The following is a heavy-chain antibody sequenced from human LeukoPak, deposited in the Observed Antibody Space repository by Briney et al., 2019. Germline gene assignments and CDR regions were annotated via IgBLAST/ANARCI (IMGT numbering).Heavy chain of an antibody. D-gene: IGHD4-23*01. V-gene: IGHV4-34*01. J-gene: IGHJ4*02. CDR2: INHSGST. CDR3: ARGRNYGGNYVAFYFDY. Sequence: SETLSLTCAVYGGPFCGLYWMGLAQPPGKGLEWFGEINHSGSTNYNPSLKSRVTMSVDTSKDQFSLKLSSVTAADTAVYYCARGRNYGGNYVAFYFDYWGQGTLVTVSS. CDR1: GGPFCGLY.